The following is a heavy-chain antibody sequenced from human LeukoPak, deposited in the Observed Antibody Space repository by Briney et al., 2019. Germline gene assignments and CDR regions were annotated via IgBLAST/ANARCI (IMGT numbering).Heavy chain of an antibody. CDR2: VYSGGST. D-gene: IGHD5-18*01. J-gene: IGHJ4*02. CDR3: ARDRYSYGFALDC. CDR1: GFTVSNNY. Sequence: PGGSLRLSCAASGFTVSNNYMSWVRQAPGKGLEWVSVVYSGGSTYSADSVKGRFTISRDNSKNTLCLQMNSLRAEDSAVYYCARDRYSYGFALDCWGQGTLVTVSS. V-gene: IGHV3-66*02.